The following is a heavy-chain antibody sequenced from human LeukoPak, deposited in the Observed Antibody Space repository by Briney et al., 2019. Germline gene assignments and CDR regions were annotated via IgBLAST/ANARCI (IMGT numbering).Heavy chain of an antibody. J-gene: IGHJ4*02. V-gene: IGHV1-69*01. CDR2: IIPIFGTP. CDR1: GGTFSSNA. CDR3: ANRGGGGIGMGLLGSYDF. Sequence: GSSVKVSCKAAGGTFSSNAISWLRQAPGQGLEWMGGIIPIFGTPNYAHNFQDRVTITADESTSTAYMELGALRSEDTAVYYCANRGGGGIGMGLLGSYDFWGQGTLVTVSS. D-gene: IGHD3-10*01.